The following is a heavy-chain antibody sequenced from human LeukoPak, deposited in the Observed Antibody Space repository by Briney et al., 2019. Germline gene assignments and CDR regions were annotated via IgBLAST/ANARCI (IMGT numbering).Heavy chain of an antibody. CDR3: ASPYFDY. Sequence: SETLSLTCAVYGGSFSGYYWSWIRQPPGKGLEWIGEINHSGSTNYNPSLKSRVTISVDTSKNQFSLKLSSVTAADTAVYYCASPYFDYWGQEPWSPSPQ. J-gene: IGHJ4*01. CDR2: INHSGST. V-gene: IGHV4-34*01. CDR1: GGSFSGYY.